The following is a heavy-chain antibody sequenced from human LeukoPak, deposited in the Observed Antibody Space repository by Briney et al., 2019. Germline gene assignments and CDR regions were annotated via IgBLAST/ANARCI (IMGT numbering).Heavy chain of an antibody. Sequence: SETLSLTCSVSGDSISNYYWSWIRQPPGKGLEWIGYIYYSGSTNYNPSLKSRVTISVDTSKNQFSLKLSSVTAADTAVYYCARRRLLWFGGAFGFDPWGQGTLVTVSS. CDR1: GDSISNYY. V-gene: IGHV4-59*08. CDR3: ARRRLLWFGGAFGFDP. CDR2: IYYSGST. J-gene: IGHJ5*02. D-gene: IGHD3-10*01.